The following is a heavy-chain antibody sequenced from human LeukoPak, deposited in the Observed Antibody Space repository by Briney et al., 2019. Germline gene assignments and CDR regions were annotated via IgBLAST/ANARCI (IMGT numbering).Heavy chain of an antibody. Sequence: VSVKVSCKASGYTFTGYYMHWVRQAPGQGLEWMGWINPNSGGTNYAQKFQGRVTMTRDTSISTAYMELSRLRSDDTAVYYCARDPSYYGSGSPYDYWGQGTLATVSS. D-gene: IGHD3-10*01. V-gene: IGHV1-2*02. CDR2: INPNSGGT. CDR1: GYTFTGYY. J-gene: IGHJ4*02. CDR3: ARDPSYYGSGSPYDY.